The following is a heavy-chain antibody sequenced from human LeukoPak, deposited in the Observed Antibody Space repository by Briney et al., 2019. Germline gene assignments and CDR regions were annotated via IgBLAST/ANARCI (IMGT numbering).Heavy chain of an antibody. CDR1: GFTFSSYW. J-gene: IGHJ4*02. CDR2: IDGDGSST. CDR3: ARSIVGACFDC. V-gene: IGHV3-74*01. D-gene: IGHD1-26*01. Sequence: AGSLRLSCAASGFTFSSYWMHWVRQAPGKGLVWVSRIDGDGSSTNYADSVKGRFTISRDNARNTLYLQMNSLRAEDTAVYYCARSIVGACFDCWGQGTLVTVSS.